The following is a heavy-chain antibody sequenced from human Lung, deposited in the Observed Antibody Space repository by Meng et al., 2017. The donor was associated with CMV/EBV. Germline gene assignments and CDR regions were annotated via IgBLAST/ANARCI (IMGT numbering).Heavy chain of an antibody. J-gene: IGHJ4*02. D-gene: IGHD1-26*01. CDR1: GFTLSSYW. CDR2: IKEDGSEK. Sequence: GESLKISCAASGFTLSSYWMSWVRQAPGKGLEWVANIKEDGSEKYYVDSVKGRFTISRDNAKNSLYVQMNSLRGEDTAVYYCARAYRAIEYWGQGTLVTVAS. CDR3: ARAYRAIEY. V-gene: IGHV3-7*01.